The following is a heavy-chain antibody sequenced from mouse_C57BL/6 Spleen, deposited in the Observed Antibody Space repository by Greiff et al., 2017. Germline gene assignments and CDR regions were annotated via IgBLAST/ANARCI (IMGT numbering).Heavy chain of an antibody. Sequence: EVKLVESGGGLVQPKGSLKLSCAASGFSFNTYAMNWVRQAPGKGLEWVARIRSKSNNYATYYADSVKDRFTISRDDSESMLYLQMNNLKTEDTAMYYCVRHRGSYYAMDYWGQGTSVTVSS. J-gene: IGHJ4*01. CDR2: IRSKSNNYAT. CDR1: GFSFNTYA. CDR3: VRHRGSYYAMDY. D-gene: IGHD3-2*02. V-gene: IGHV10-1*01.